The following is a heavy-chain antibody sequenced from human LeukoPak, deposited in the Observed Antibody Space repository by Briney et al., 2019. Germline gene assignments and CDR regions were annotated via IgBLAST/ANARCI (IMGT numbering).Heavy chain of an antibody. J-gene: IGHJ3*01. CDR3: ARGAICGSSCRAFDV. CDR1: GESFSGYF. CDR2: INHSGYT. Sequence: PSETLSLTCAVYGESFSGYFWGWIRQPPGTGLEWIGEINHSGYTNYKPSLKSRATISRDTSKNQFSLTLNLVSAADTAVYYCARGAICGSSCRAFDVRGQGTMVTVSS. V-gene: IGHV4-34*01. D-gene: IGHD6-13*01.